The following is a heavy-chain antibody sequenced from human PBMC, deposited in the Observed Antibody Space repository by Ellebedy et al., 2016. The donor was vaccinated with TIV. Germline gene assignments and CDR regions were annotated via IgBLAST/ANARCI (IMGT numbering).Heavy chain of an antibody. Sequence: ASVKVSXXASGGNFSIYALSWVRQTRGQGLELMGGFIPLFGTANYPPKFQGRVTITADDSTNTAYMELSSLRSEDTAVYYCAKKYGDSSDIDLDAFDIWGQGTMVTVSS. CDR2: FIPLFGTA. CDR1: GGNFSIYA. CDR3: AKKYGDSSDIDLDAFDI. D-gene: IGHD2-15*01. J-gene: IGHJ3*02. V-gene: IGHV1-69*13.